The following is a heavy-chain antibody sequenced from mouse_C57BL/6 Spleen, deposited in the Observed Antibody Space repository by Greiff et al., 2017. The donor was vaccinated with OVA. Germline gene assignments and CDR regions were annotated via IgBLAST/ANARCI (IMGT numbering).Heavy chain of an antibody. CDR3: ARSGFSPYYYGSSDWYFDV. D-gene: IGHD1-1*01. V-gene: IGHV1-59*01. CDR1: GYTFTSYG. CDR2: IDPTDSYT. Sequence: QVQLQQPGAELVRPGASVKLSCKASGYTFTSYGMHWVKQRPGQGLEWIGVIDPTDSYTNYNEKLKGKDTLTVDKSTSKAYMQLSSLTSEDSAVYYCARSGFSPYYYGSSDWYFDVWGTGTTVTVSS. J-gene: IGHJ1*03.